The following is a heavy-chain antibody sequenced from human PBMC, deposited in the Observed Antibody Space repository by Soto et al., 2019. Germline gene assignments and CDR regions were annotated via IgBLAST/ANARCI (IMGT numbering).Heavy chain of an antibody. CDR1: GFTFSSYS. J-gene: IGHJ4*02. CDR3: ARVNSATGSMHFDH. D-gene: IGHD3-9*01. CDR2: ISATSTYI. Sequence: PGGSLRLSCAASGFTFSSYSMNWVRQAPGKGLEWDSSISATSTYIFYADSVKGRFTISRDNAQNSVSLQMNSLRAEDTALYYCARVNSATGSMHFDHWGQGTLVTVSS. V-gene: IGHV3-21*01.